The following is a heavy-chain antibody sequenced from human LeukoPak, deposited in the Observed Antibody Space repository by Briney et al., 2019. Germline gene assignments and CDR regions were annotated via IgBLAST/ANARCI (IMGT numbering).Heavy chain of an antibody. D-gene: IGHD6-19*01. Sequence: ASVKVSCKASGYTFTSYGISWVRQAPGQGLEWMGWISAYNGNTNYAQKLQGRVTMTTDTSTSTAYMELSSLRSEDTAVYYCATSYSSGWYTGRGFDYWGQGTLVTVSS. CDR1: GYTFTSYG. J-gene: IGHJ4*02. V-gene: IGHV1-18*01. CDR2: ISAYNGNT. CDR3: ATSYSSGWYTGRGFDY.